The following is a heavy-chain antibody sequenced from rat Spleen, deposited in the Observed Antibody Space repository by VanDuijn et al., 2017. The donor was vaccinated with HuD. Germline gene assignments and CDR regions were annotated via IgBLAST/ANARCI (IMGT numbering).Heavy chain of an antibody. CDR2: MWNNGDT. Sequence: QVQLKESGPGLVQPSQTLSLTCTVSGFSLTSYHVHWVRQPPGKGLEWMGVMWNNGDTSYNSALKSRLSISRDTSKSQVFFKMNSLQTEDTATYYCARDSPYLLLQWDYWGQGVMVTVSS. D-gene: IGHD1-1*01. CDR1: GFSLTSYH. CDR3: ARDSPYLLLQWDY. V-gene: IGHV2-32*01. J-gene: IGHJ2*01.